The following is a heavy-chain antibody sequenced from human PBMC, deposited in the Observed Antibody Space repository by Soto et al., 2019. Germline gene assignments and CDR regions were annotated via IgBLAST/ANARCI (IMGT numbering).Heavy chain of an antibody. CDR2: IRSKANSYAT. J-gene: IGHJ6*03. CDR1: GFTFSGSA. CDR3: TVYSSSRYYYYYYMDV. Sequence: GGSLRLSCAASGFTFSGSAMHWVRQASGKGLEWVGRIRSKANSYATAYAASVKGRFTISRDDSKNTAYLQMNSLKTEDTAVYYCTVYSSSRYYYYYYMDVWGKGTTVTVSS. D-gene: IGHD6-6*01. V-gene: IGHV3-73*01.